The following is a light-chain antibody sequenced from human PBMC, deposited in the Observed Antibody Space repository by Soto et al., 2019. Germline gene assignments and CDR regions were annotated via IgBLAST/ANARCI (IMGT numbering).Light chain of an antibody. CDR2: RAS. Sequence: DIVMTQSPDSLAVSLGERATINCKSSQSVLKSSNSKNDLAWYQLKLGQPPKLLIYRASTRESGVPDRFSGSGSGTDFTLTISSLQAEDVAVYYCQQYHSSPYTFGQGTRLEIK. CDR1: QSVLKSSNSKND. J-gene: IGKJ2*01. V-gene: IGKV4-1*01. CDR3: QQYHSSPYT.